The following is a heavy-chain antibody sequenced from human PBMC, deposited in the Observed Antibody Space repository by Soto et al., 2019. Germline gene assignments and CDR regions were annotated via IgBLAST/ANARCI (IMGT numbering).Heavy chain of an antibody. CDR2: IYWNDEK. J-gene: IGHJ4*02. V-gene: IGHV2-5*01. CDR3: AHTPYGRNSLLYFDY. Sequence: GPTLVNPTQTLTLNSTFSGLSLSTSVVGVGWIRQPPGKALEWLALIYWNDEKRYSPSLKSRLTITKDTSKNQVVLTMTNMDPVDTATYYCAHTPYGRNSLLYFDYWGQGTLVTVSS. D-gene: IGHD4-17*01. CDR1: GLSLSTSVVG.